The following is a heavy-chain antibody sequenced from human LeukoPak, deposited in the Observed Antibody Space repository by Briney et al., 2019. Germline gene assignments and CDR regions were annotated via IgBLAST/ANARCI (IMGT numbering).Heavy chain of an antibody. D-gene: IGHD6-13*01. CDR2: INPNSGGT. V-gene: IGHV1-2*04. CDR1: GYTFTSYD. CDR3: ARDWSGIAAAEGYYGMDV. J-gene: IGHJ6*02. Sequence: ASVKVSCKASGYTFTSYDINWVRQATGQGLEWMGWINPNSGGTNYAQKFQGWVTMTRDTSISTAYMELSRLRSDDTAVYYCARDWSGIAAAEGYYGMDVWGQGTTVTVSS.